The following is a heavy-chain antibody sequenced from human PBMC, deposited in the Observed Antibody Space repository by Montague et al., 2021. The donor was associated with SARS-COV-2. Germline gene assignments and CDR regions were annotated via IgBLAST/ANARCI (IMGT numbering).Heavy chain of an antibody. V-gene: IGHV4-39*01. Sequence: SETLSLTCTVSGGSISSSSYYWGWIRQPPGKGLEWIGSIYYSGSTYYNPSLKSRVTISVDTSKNQLSLKLSSVTAADTAVYYCAGREDYYGSGSYPNWGQGTLVTVSS. J-gene: IGHJ4*02. CDR1: GGSISSSSYY. CDR2: IYYSGST. D-gene: IGHD3-10*01. CDR3: AGREDYYGSGSYPN.